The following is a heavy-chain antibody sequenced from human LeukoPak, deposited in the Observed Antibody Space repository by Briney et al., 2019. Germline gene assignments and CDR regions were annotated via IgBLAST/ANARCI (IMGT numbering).Heavy chain of an antibody. Sequence: GASVKVSCKGSGGTFSSYAIGWVRQAHAQGLEWMGGIIPIFGAANYAQKFQGRGTITTHESTSTAYMELSSLRSEHTAVYYCAVGPGCERYYYYYYMDVWGKGATVTVSS. V-gene: IGHV1-69*05. D-gene: IGHD4/OR15-4a*01. CDR3: AVGPGCERYYYYYYMDV. CDR2: IIPIFGAA. CDR1: GGTFSSYA. J-gene: IGHJ6*03.